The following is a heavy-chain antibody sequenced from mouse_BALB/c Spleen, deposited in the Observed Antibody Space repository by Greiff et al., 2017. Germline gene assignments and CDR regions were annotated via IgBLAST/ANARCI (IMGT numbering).Heavy chain of an antibody. Sequence: EVMLVESGGGLVKPGGSLKLSCAASGFTFSDYYMYWVRQTPEKRLEWVATISDGGSYTYYPDSVKGRFTISRDNAKNNLYLQMSSLKSEDTAMYYCARDVSTVVAGRSYAMDYWGQGTSVTVSS. D-gene: IGHD1-1*01. J-gene: IGHJ4*01. CDR3: ARDVSTVVAGRSYAMDY. V-gene: IGHV5-4*02. CDR1: GFTFSDYY. CDR2: ISDGGSYT.